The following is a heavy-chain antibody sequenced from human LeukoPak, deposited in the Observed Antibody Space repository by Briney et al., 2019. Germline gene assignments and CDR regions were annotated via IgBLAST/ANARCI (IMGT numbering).Heavy chain of an antibody. CDR2: IDSTTNYL. CDR1: GFTFSDYW. V-gene: IGHV3-21*06. J-gene: IGHJ3*01. CDR3: ARISYYGSGNWALDV. Sequence: GGSLRLSCAASGFTFSDYWMTWVRQAPGKGLEWLSSIDSTTNYLYDAHSVRGRFIISRDNAKNSVFLQMNSLKAEDTAVYYCARISYYGSGNWALDVWGQGTLVTVSS. D-gene: IGHD3-10*01.